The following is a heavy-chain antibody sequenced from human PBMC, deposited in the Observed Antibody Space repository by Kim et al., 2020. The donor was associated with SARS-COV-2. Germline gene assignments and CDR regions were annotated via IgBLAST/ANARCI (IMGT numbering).Heavy chain of an antibody. CDR3: AREGWGYYYDSSGFNYYYYGMDV. D-gene: IGHD3-22*01. CDR2: INSDGSST. V-gene: IGHV3-74*01. Sequence: GGSLRLSCAASGFTFSSYWMHWVRQAPGKGLVWVSRINSDGSSTSYADSVKGRFTISRDNAKNTLYLQMNSLRAEDTAVYYCAREGWGYYYDSSGFNYYYYGMDVWGQGTTVTASS. J-gene: IGHJ6*02. CDR1: GFTFSSYW.